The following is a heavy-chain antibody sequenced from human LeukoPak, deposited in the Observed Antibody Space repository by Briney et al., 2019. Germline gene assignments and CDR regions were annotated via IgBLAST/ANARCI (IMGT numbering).Heavy chain of an antibody. V-gene: IGHV3-23*01. CDR2: ISGSGSVT. CDR3: AKTSVGEGRIIGSGYFDN. CDR1: GFTLSRYW. Sequence: GGSLRLSCTASGFTLSRYWMSWVRQAPGKGLEWVSIISGSGSVTYYADSVKGRFTISRDNSKNTLYLQMNSLRAEDTAVYYCAKTSVGEGRIIGSGYFDNWGQGTLVTVSS. D-gene: IGHD2-15*01. J-gene: IGHJ4*02.